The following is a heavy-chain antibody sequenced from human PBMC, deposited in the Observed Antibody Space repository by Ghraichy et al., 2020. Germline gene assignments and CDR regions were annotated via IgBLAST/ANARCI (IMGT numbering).Heavy chain of an antibody. CDR3: AHRPESSGWSLFCDY. CDR1: GFSLSTSGVG. Sequence: SGPTLVKPTQTLTLTCTFSGFSLSTSGVGVGWIRQPPGKALEWLALIYWDDDKRYSPSLKSRLTITKDTSKNQVVLTMTNMDPVDTATYCFAHRPESSGWSLFCDYWGEGTLFTVSS. J-gene: IGHJ4*02. D-gene: IGHD6-19*01. V-gene: IGHV2-5*02. CDR2: IYWDDDK.